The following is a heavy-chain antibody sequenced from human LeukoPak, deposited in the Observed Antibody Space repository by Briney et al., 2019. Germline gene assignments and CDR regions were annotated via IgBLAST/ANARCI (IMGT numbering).Heavy chain of an antibody. CDR2: IIPIFGTA. Sequence: SVKVSCKASGGTFSSYAISWVRQAPGQGLEWMGRIIPIFGTANYAQKFQGRVTITTDESTSSAYMELSSLRSEDTAVYYCARDQYCSSTSCYLEFWFDPWGQGTLVTVSS. D-gene: IGHD2-2*01. V-gene: IGHV1-69*05. CDR1: GGTFSSYA. J-gene: IGHJ5*02. CDR3: ARDQYCSSTSCYLEFWFDP.